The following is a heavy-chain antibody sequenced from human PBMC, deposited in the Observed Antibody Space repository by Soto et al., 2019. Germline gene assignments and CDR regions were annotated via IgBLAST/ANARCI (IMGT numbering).Heavy chain of an antibody. D-gene: IGHD2-2*01. Sequence: SETLSLTCTVSGGSISSRSSYWSWIRQPPGKGLEWIGNIYHSGSTYYSPSLESRVTISIDTSKNQFSLRLNSVTATDTAVYYCTVTSSNWFDPWGQGTLVTVSS. J-gene: IGHJ5*02. CDR3: TVTSSNWFDP. CDR1: GGSISSRSSY. V-gene: IGHV4-39*01. CDR2: IYHSGST.